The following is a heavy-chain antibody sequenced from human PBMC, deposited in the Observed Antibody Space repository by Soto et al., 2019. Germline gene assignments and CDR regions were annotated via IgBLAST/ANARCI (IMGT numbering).Heavy chain of an antibody. D-gene: IGHD3-3*01. Sequence: QVQLQESGPGLVKPSQTLSLTCTVSGGSISSGGYYWSWIRQHPGKGLEWIGYIYYSGSTYYNPSLKSRFTISVDTSKNQFSLKLSPVTAADTAVYYCARGPYDFWSGYSYYYYGMDVWGQGTTVTVSS. J-gene: IGHJ6*02. CDR3: ARGPYDFWSGYSYYYYGMDV. CDR1: GGSISSGGYY. V-gene: IGHV4-31*03. CDR2: IYYSGST.